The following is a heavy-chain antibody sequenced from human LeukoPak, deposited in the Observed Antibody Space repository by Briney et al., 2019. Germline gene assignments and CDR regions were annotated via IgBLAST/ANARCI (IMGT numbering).Heavy chain of an antibody. V-gene: IGHV3-7*01. Sequence: GGSLRLSCGASGVTFSSYSMNWVRQAPGKGLEWVASIKHDGSEKYYVDSVRGRFTISRDNTMNSLYLQMSSLRAEDTAVYYCATDRGWRTSGYYLYYFEYWGQGTLVTYSS. CDR2: IKHDGSEK. CDR3: ATDRGWRTSGYYLYYFEY. CDR1: GVTFSSYS. J-gene: IGHJ4*02. D-gene: IGHD3-3*01.